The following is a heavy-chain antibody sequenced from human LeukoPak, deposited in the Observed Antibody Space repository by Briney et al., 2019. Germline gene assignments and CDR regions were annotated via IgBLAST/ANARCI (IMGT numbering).Heavy chain of an antibody. CDR2: INPNSGDT. D-gene: IGHD1-1*01. V-gene: IGHV1-2*06. J-gene: IGHJ3*02. CDR1: GYTFTGYY. CDR3: ARDISGRLNDGAFDI. Sequence: ASVKVSCKTSGYTFTGYYIHWVRQAPGQGLEWIGRINPNSGDTNYAQKFQGRVTMTRDTSISTAYMELSRLRSDDTAVYYCARDISGRLNDGAFDIWGQGTMVTVSS.